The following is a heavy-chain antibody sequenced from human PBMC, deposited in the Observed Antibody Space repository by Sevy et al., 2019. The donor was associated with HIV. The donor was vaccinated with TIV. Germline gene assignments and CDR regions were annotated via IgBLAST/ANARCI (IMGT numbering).Heavy chain of an antibody. Sequence: GGSLRLSCVASGFTVSSSYMSWVRQAPGKGLEWVSALYSSGSTYYADSVKGRFTVSRDNSKNTLYLQMNSLRAEDTAVYYCARDRRLGVSDPGGYVVDVWGQGTTVTVSS. CDR1: GFTVSSSY. V-gene: IGHV3-53*01. D-gene: IGHD3-3*01. J-gene: IGHJ6*02. CDR2: LYSSGST. CDR3: ARDRRLGVSDPGGYVVDV.